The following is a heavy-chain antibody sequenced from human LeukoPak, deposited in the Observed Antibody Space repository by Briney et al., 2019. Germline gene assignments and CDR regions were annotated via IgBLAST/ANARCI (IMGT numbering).Heavy chain of an antibody. CDR2: IKSKTDGGTT. V-gene: IGHV3-15*01. J-gene: IGHJ4*02. CDR1: GFTFSNAW. CDR3: TTVGAYCGGDCYDY. D-gene: IGHD2-21*01. Sequence: GGSLRLSCAASGFTFSNAWMSWVRQAPGKGLEWVGRIKSKTDGGTTDYAAPVKGRFTISRDDSKNTLDLQMNSLKTEDTAVYYCTTVGAYCGGDCYDYWGQGTLVTVSS.